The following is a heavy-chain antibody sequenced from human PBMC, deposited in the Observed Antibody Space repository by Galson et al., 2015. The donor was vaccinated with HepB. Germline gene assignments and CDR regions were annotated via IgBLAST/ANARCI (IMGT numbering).Heavy chain of an antibody. V-gene: IGHV3-23*01. J-gene: IGHJ4*02. CDR2: ISASGGTT. CDR1: GFTFDTYA. D-gene: IGHD3-16*02. CDR3: AKDGAISFFSAYVWGSFRGPHFDY. Sequence: SLRLSCAASGFTFDTYAMTWVRQAPGKGLEWVSGISASGGTTYCTDSVKGRFIISRDNSKDTLYLQMNSLRVEDTALYYCAKDGAISFFSAYVWGSFRGPHFDYWGQGTLATVSS.